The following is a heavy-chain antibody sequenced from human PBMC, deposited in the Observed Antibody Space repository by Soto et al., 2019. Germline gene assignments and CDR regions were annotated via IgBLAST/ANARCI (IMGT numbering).Heavy chain of an antibody. D-gene: IGHD6-19*01. V-gene: IGHV1-2*04. CDR3: ARGVTAVAGDFDY. CDR2: INPNSGGT. CDR1: GYNFTGYY. Sequence: ASGKVSCHASGYNFTGYYVDWVRQAPGQGLEWMGWINPNSGGTNYAQKFQGWVTMTRDTSISTAYMELSRLRSDDTAVYYCARGVTAVAGDFDYWGQGTLVTVSS. J-gene: IGHJ4*02.